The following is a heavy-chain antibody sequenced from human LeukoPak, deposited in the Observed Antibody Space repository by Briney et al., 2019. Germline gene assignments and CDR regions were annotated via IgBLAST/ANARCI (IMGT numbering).Heavy chain of an antibody. CDR1: GYTFTSYG. D-gene: IGHD6-13*01. J-gene: IGHJ5*02. CDR2: ISAYNGNT. CDR3: ARDVGEQIAAAGTWFDP. Sequence: ASVKVSCKASGYTFTSYGISWVRQAPGQGLEWMGWISAYNGNTNYAQKLQGRVTMTTDTSTSTAYMELSSLRSEDTAVYYCARDVGEQIAAAGTWFDPWGQGTLVTVSS. V-gene: IGHV1-18*01.